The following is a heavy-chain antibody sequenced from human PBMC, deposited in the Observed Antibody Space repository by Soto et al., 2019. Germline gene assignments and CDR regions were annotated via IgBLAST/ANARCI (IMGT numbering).Heavy chain of an antibody. V-gene: IGHV1-69*13. CDR3: ARVNRYYYYGMDV. J-gene: IGHJ6*02. Sequence: SVKVSCKASGGTFSSYAISWVRQAPGQGLEWMGGIIPIFGTANYAQKFQGRVTITADESTSTAYMELSSLRSEDTAVYYCARVNRYYYYGMDVWGQGTTVTVSS. CDR1: GGTFSSYA. CDR2: IIPIFGTA.